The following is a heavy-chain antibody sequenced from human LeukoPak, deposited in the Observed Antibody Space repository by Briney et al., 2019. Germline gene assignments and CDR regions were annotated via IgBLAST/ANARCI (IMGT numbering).Heavy chain of an antibody. CDR3: ARVSSSGNSYYYYYGMDV. CDR1: GFTVSSNY. CDR2: IYSGGST. V-gene: IGHV3-53*04. D-gene: IGHD3-22*01. Sequence: GGSLRLSCAASGFTVSSNYMSWVRQAPGKGLEWVSGIYSGGSTYYADSVKGRFTISRHNSKNTLYLQMNSLRAEDTAVYHCARVSSSGNSYYYYYGMDVWGQGTTVTVSS. J-gene: IGHJ6*02.